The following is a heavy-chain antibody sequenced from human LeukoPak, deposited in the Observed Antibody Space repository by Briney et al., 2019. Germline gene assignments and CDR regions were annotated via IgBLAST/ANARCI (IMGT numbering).Heavy chain of an antibody. CDR1: GGSISSSSYY. Sequence: PSETLSLTCTVSGGSISSSSYYWGWIRQPPGKGLEWIGSIYYSGSTYYNPSPKSRVTISVDTSKNQFSLKLSSVTAADTAVYYCAREEYSSSFFDYWGQGTLVTVSS. CDR2: IYYSGST. J-gene: IGHJ4*02. D-gene: IGHD6-6*01. V-gene: IGHV4-39*07. CDR3: AREEYSSSFFDY.